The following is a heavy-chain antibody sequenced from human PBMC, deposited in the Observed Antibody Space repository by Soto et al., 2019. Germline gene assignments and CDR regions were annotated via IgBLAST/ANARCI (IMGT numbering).Heavy chain of an antibody. CDR2: IKQDGSEK. J-gene: IGHJ6*02. V-gene: IGHV3-7*03. CDR1: GFTFSSYW. CDR3: AGYSIYDYVWGSYRSGMDV. Sequence: GGSLRLSCAASGFTFSSYWMSWVRQAPGKGPEWVANIKQDGSEKYYVDSVKGRFTISRDNAKNSLYLQMNSLRAEDTAVYYCAGYSIYDYVWGSYRSGMDVWGQGTTVTVSS. D-gene: IGHD3-16*02.